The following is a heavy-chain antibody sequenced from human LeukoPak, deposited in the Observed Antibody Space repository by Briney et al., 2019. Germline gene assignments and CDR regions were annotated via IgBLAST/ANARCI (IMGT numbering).Heavy chain of an antibody. D-gene: IGHD4-11*01. CDR3: AKGYSNYSPALYDY. CDR2: ISGSGGGT. V-gene: IGHV3-23*01. J-gene: IGHJ4*02. CDR1: GFTYSRYA. Sequence: GGSLRLSCAASGFTYSRYAVRWVRQAPGKGLECVSDISGSGGGTYYGASVKCRFTISRENSKNTLYLQMNSLRAEDTAVYYCAKGYSNYSPALYDYWGQGTLVTVSS.